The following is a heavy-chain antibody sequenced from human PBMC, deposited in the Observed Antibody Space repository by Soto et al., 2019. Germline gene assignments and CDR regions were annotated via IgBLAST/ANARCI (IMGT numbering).Heavy chain of an antibody. J-gene: IGHJ4*02. CDR2: ILNSGNTI. CDR1: GFTFSSYE. CDR3: ARARGSRRWLQYFDY. D-gene: IGHD5-12*01. V-gene: IGHV3-48*03. Sequence: GGSLRLSCAASGFTFSSYEMNWVRQAPGKGLEWVSYILNSGNTIYYADSVKGRFTISRDNAKNSLYLQMNSLRAEDTAVYYCARARGSRRWLQYFDYWGQGTLVTVSS.